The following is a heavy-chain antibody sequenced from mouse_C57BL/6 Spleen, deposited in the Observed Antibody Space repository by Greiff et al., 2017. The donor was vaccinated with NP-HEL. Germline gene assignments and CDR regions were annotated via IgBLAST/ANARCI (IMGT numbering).Heavy chain of an antibody. CDR1: GFSFNTYA. J-gene: IGHJ4*01. CDR2: IRSKSNNYAT. Sequence: EVQRVESGGGLVQPKGSLKLSCAASGFSFNTYAMNWVRQAPGKGLEWVARIRSKSNNYATYYADSVKDRFTISRDDSESMLYLQMNNLKTEDTAMYYCVRDGYYGNYAMDYWGQGTSVTVSS. V-gene: IGHV10-1*01. D-gene: IGHD2-3*01. CDR3: VRDGYYGNYAMDY.